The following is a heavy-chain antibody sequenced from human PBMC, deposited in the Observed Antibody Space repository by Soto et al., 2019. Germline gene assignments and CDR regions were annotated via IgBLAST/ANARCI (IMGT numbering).Heavy chain of an antibody. CDR2: INAGNGNT. J-gene: IGHJ3*02. CDR3: ARPTEISYYGSGTVHAFDI. CDR1: GYTFTSYA. V-gene: IGHV1-3*01. D-gene: IGHD3-10*01. Sequence: ASVKVSCKASGYTFTSYAMHWVRQAPGQRLEWMGWINAGNGNTKYSQKFQGRVTITRDTSASTAYMELSSLRSEDTAVYYCARPTEISYYGSGTVHAFDIWGQGTMVTVSS.